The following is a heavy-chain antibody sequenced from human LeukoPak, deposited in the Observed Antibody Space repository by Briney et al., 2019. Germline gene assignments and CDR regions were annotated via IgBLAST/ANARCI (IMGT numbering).Heavy chain of an antibody. D-gene: IGHD3-22*01. J-gene: IGHJ1*01. CDR2: TNHDGNDI. V-gene: IGHV3-7*01. CDR1: EFVFSNSH. Sequence: GSLRLSWAASEFVFSNSHVNWVRQAAGEGLEWVANTNHDGNDINYVDSVRGRFTISRDDSKNSLYLQMNNLRVDDTAIYFCVICYYNSGGCQHWGQGTLVTVSS. CDR3: VICYYNSGGCQH.